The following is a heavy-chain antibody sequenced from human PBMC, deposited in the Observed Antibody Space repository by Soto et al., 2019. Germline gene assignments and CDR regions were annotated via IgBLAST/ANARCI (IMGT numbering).Heavy chain of an antibody. CDR3: ARDRQKPPRFDY. CDR1: GFTFSSYA. J-gene: IGHJ4*02. V-gene: IGHV3-30-3*01. Sequence: QMQLVESGGGVVQPGRSLRLSCAASGFTFSSYAMYWVRQAPGKGLEWVAVISYDGSNKYYADSVKGRFTISRDNSKNTLYLQMNSLRAEVTAVFYCARDRQKPPRFDYWGQGTLVTVSS. CDR2: ISYDGSNK.